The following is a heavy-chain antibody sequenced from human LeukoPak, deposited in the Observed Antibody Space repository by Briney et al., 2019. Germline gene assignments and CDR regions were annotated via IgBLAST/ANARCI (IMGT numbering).Heavy chain of an antibody. CDR1: GFTFSSYS. V-gene: IGHV3-21*01. CDR3: ARDRVLYCSSTSCLYSRDYYYGMDV. Sequence: GGSLRLSCAASGFTFSSYSLNWVRQAPGKGLEWVSSIGSSSSYIYYADSVKGRFTISRDNAKNSLYLQMNSLRAEDTAVYYCARDRVLYCSSTSCLYSRDYYYGMDVWGQGTTVTVSS. D-gene: IGHD2-2*01. CDR2: IGSSSSYI. J-gene: IGHJ6*02.